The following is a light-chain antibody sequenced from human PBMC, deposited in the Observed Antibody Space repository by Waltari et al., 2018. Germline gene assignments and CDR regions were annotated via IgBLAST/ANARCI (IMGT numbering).Light chain of an antibody. CDR2: KYT. J-gene: IGLJ2*01. V-gene: IGLV3-25*03. CDR1: ALPMQF. CDR3: QSADTIGSII. Sequence: SYELTQPPSVSVSPGQTAKISCSGDALPMQFAHWYQQKPGQAPVVIMYKYTQRPSGIPERFSASTSGTTVTLTIRGVQAEDEADCYCQSADTIGSIIFGGGTKLTVL.